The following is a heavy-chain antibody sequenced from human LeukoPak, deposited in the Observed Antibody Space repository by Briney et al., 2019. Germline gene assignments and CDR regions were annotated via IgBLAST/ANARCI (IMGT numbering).Heavy chain of an antibody. Sequence: GGSLRLTCAASGFPFSNYAMHWVRQDPGKGLEWVAVIWYDGSDKYYGESLKGRFTISRDNSKNTLYLQMNSLRAEDSAVYYCARGPPGDFWTYDYYYYGMDVWGQGTTVTVSS. CDR2: IWYDGSDK. V-gene: IGHV3-33*01. J-gene: IGHJ6*02. CDR1: GFPFSNYA. CDR3: ARGPPGDFWTYDYYYYGMDV. D-gene: IGHD3/OR15-3a*01.